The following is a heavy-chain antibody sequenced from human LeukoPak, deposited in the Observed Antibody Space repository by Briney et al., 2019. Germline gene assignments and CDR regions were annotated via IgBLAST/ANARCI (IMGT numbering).Heavy chain of an antibody. V-gene: IGHV3-7*01. J-gene: IGHJ6*03. CDR3: ARVGRGYSSSVFRRDYYYMDV. Sequence: PGGSLRLSCAASAFTFNKYGMHWVRQAPGKGLEWVANIQQDGSEKSYVDSVKGRFTISRDNAKNSLYLQMNSLRAEDTAVYYCARVGRGYSSSVFRRDYYYMDVWGKGTTVTVSS. CDR1: AFTFNKYG. CDR2: IQQDGSEK. D-gene: IGHD6-13*01.